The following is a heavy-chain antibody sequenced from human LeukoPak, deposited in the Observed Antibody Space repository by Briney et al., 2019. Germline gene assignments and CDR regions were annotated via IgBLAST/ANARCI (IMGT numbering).Heavy chain of an antibody. CDR1: GYTFSTYW. D-gene: IGHD5-12*01. J-gene: IGHJ4*02. CDR3: ARPGGYDPRVWDY. Sequence: GESLKISCKASGYTFSTYWIGWVRQMPGKGLEWMGIIYPDDSDIRYNPSFQGQVTFSVDKSITTAYLEWSSLKASDTAMYYCARPGGYDPRVWDYWGQGTLVTVSS. CDR2: IYPDDSDI. V-gene: IGHV5-51*01.